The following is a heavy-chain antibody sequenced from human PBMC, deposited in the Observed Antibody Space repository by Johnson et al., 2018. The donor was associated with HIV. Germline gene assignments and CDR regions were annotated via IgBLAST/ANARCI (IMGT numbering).Heavy chain of an antibody. CDR3: ARDTMNRPYCSSWLVNAFDM. CDR2: ISYDGSSK. Sequence: VQLVESGGGVVQPGRSLRLSCAASGFTFSSYAMHWVRQAPGKGLEWVAVISYDGSSKYYADSVKGRFTISRDNSKNTLYLQMNSLRAEDTSVYYCARDTMNRPYCSSWLVNAFDMWGQGTMVTVSS. CDR1: GFTFSSYA. V-gene: IGHV3-30*04. J-gene: IGHJ3*02. D-gene: IGHD6-13*01.